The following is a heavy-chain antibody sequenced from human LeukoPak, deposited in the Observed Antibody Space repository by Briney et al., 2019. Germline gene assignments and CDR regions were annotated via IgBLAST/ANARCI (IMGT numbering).Heavy chain of an antibody. Sequence: GGSLRLSCAAPGFTFSSYGMHWVRQAPGKGLEWVAFIRYDGSNKYYADSVKGRFTISRDNSKNTLYLQMNSLRAEDTAVYYCAKDRGLLKYYGDYTYYFDYWGQGTLVTVSS. D-gene: IGHD4-17*01. CDR3: AKDRGLLKYYGDYTYYFDY. CDR2: IRYDGSNK. V-gene: IGHV3-30*02. CDR1: GFTFSSYG. J-gene: IGHJ4*02.